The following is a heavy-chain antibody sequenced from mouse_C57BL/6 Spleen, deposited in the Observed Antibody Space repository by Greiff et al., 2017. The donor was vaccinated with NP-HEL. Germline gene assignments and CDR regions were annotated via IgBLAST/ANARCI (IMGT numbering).Heavy chain of an antibody. CDR2: INPYNGGT. CDR3: ARAGDYDYDGFAY. V-gene: IGHV1-19*01. J-gene: IGHJ3*01. Sequence: EVQLQQPGPALVKPGASVKMSCKASGYTFTDYYMNWVKQSHGKSLEWIGVINPYNGGTSYNQKFKGKATLTVDKSSSTAYMELNSLTSEDSAVYYCARAGDYDYDGFAYWGQGTLVTVSA. CDR1: GYTFTDYY. D-gene: IGHD2-4*01.